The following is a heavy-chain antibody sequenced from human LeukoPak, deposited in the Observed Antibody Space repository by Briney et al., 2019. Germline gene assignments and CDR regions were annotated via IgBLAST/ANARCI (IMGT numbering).Heavy chain of an antibody. CDR3: ARDLDGSGRNDY. D-gene: IGHD3-10*01. J-gene: IGHJ4*02. CDR2: IYYSGSS. Sequence: SETLSLTCTVSGDSISSYYWSWIRQPPGKGLEWIGYIYYSGSSNYNPSLKSRVTISVDTSKNQFSLKLSSVTAADTAVYYCARDLDGSGRNDYWGQGTLVTVSS. CDR1: GDSISSYY. V-gene: IGHV4-59*01.